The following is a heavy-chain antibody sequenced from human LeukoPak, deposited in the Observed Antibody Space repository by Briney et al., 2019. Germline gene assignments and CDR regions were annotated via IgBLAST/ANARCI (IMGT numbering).Heavy chain of an antibody. CDR2: IYYSGST. D-gene: IGHD6-6*01. V-gene: IGHV4-34*01. Sequence: SETLSLTCAVYGGSFSGDFWSWIRQPPGKGLEWIGSIYYSGSTYYNPSLKSRVTISVDTSKNQFSLKLSSVTAADTAVYYCARRVPTNYYYYYMDVWGKGTTVTVSS. J-gene: IGHJ6*03. CDR1: GGSFSGDF. CDR3: ARRVPTNYYYYYMDV.